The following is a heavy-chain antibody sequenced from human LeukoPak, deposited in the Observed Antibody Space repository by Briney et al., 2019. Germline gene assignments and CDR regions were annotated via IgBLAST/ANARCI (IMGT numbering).Heavy chain of an antibody. D-gene: IGHD3-10*01. CDR3: ATSAGASWFDP. V-gene: IGHV3-74*01. CDR2: IDSDGSGT. J-gene: IGHJ5*02. Sequence: PGGSLRLSCAASGFTFSSYWMHWVRQAPGKGLVWVSRIDSDGSGTSYAGSVKGRFTISRDNARNTLYLQMNSLRAEDTAVYYCATSAGASWFDPWGQGTLVTVSS. CDR1: GFTFSSYW.